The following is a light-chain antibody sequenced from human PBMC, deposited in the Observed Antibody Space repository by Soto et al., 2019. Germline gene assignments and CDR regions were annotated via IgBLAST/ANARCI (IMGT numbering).Light chain of an antibody. Sequence: QSVLAQPPSASGSPGQSVTISCTGTKNDVGFYDFVSWYQHHPGKAPRLIIYEVVQRPSGVPDRFSGSKSGNTASLTDSGLQAADEADYFCKSYAGSNTYVFGSGTKVTVL. CDR3: KSYAGSNTYV. V-gene: IGLV2-8*01. CDR2: EVV. J-gene: IGLJ1*01. CDR1: KNDVGFYDF.